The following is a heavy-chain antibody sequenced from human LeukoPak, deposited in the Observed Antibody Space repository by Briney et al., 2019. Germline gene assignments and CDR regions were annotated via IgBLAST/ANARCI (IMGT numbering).Heavy chain of an antibody. CDR3: ARDLRSTDFNY. Sequence: SGGSLRLSCATSGFTFSTSSMNWVRQAPGKGLEWVSYISSSSSTIYYADSVKGRFTISRDNAKNSLYLQMNSLRAEDTAVYYCARDLRSTDFNYWGQGTLVTVSS. V-gene: IGHV3-48*01. CDR2: ISSSSSTI. J-gene: IGHJ4*02. D-gene: IGHD2-2*01. CDR1: GFTFSTSS.